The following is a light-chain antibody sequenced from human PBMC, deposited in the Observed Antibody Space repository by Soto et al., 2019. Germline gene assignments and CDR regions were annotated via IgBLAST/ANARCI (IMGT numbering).Light chain of an antibody. CDR1: QGISSS. J-gene: IGKJ1*01. V-gene: IGKV1-9*01. CDR2: AAS. Sequence: IQLTQSPSSLSAFVGDRVTITCRASQGISSSLAWYQQKPGKAPNLLIFAASTLQSGVPSRFSGSGSGTDFTLTISSLQPEDFATYYCQQLNSYPWTFGPGTKVEIK. CDR3: QQLNSYPWT.